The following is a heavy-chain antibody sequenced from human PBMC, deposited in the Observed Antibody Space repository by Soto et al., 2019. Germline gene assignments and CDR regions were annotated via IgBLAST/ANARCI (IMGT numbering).Heavy chain of an antibody. CDR3: ARAVLRYYYGMDV. D-gene: IGHD1-20*01. Sequence: QVQLQESGPGLVKPSQTLSLTCTVSGDSISSGDYYWSWIRQPPGKGLEWIGYIYYSGSTHYNPSLKSRITISLDTSKNQFSLKLSSVTAADTAVYYCARAVLRYYYGMDVWGQGTKVTV. J-gene: IGHJ6*02. CDR1: GDSISSGDYY. V-gene: IGHV4-30-4*01. CDR2: IYYSGST.